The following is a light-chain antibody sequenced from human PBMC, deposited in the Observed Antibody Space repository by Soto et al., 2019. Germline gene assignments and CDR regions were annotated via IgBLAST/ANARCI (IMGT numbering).Light chain of an antibody. CDR2: DAS. CDR3: QQRSNWPRT. Sequence: DIAFTKFPSNRTSSPGARATLPCRASQSVRSYFTRSQHTTGQAPRLLIYDASNRATGIPARFSGSGSGTDFTLTISSLEPEDFAVYYCQQRSNWPRTFGQGTKVDIK. CDR1: QSVRSY. J-gene: IGKJ1*01. V-gene: IGKV3-11*01.